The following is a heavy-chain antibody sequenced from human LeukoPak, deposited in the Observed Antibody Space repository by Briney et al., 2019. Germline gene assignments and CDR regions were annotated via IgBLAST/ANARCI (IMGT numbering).Heavy chain of an antibody. D-gene: IGHD4-23*01. Sequence: PGGSLRLSCAASGFTFSSYAMSWVRQAPGKGLEWVPAISGSGGSTYYADSVKGRFTISRDNSKNTLYLQMNSLRAEDTAVYYCAKIPGGNFYYFDYWGQGTLVTVSS. CDR3: AKIPGGNFYYFDY. CDR1: GFTFSSYA. J-gene: IGHJ4*02. V-gene: IGHV3-23*01. CDR2: ISGSGGST.